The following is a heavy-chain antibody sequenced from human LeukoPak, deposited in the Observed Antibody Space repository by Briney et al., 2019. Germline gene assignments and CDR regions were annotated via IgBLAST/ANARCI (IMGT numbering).Heavy chain of an antibody. CDR2: ISSSGSTI. J-gene: IGHJ4*02. V-gene: IGHV3-48*03. CDR3: ARERNYDILTGYFDY. Sequence: QPGGSLRLSCAASGFTFSSYEMNWVRRAPGKGLEWVSYISSSGSTIYYADSVKGRFTISRDNAKNSLYLQMNSLRAEDTAVYYCARERNYDILTGYFDYWGQGTLVTVSS. D-gene: IGHD3-9*01. CDR1: GFTFSSYE.